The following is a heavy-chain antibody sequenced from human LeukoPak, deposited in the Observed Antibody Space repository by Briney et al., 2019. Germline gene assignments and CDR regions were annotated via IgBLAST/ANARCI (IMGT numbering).Heavy chain of an antibody. CDR1: GYTFTGCY. CDR3: ARDRAYYDILTGYYERVFDY. CDR2: INPNSGGT. D-gene: IGHD3-9*01. Sequence: ASVKVSCKASGYTFTGCYMHWVRQAPGQGLEWMGWINPNSGGTNYAQKFQGRVTMTRDTSISTAYMELSRLRSDDTAVYYCARDRAYYDILTGYYERVFDYWGQGTLVTVSS. V-gene: IGHV1-2*02. J-gene: IGHJ4*02.